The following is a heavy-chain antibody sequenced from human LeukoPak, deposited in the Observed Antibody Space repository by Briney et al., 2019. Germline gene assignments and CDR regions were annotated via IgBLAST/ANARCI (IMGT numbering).Heavy chain of an antibody. CDR1: GFTFSSYG. CDR2: ISYDGSNK. J-gene: IGHJ6*02. CDR3: AKAREGRPTSFWSGYHPLRTSMDV. Sequence: GGSLRLSCAAPGFTFSSYGMHWVRQAPGEGLEWVAVISYDGSNKYYADSVKGRFTISRDNSKNTLYLQMNSLRAEDTAVYYCAKAREGRPTSFWSGYHPLRTSMDVWGQGTTVTVSS. D-gene: IGHD3-3*01. V-gene: IGHV3-30*18.